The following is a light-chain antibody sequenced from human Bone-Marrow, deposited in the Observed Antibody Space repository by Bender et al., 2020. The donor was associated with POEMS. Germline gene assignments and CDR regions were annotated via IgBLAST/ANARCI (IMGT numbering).Light chain of an antibody. CDR2: DVA. Sequence: QSALTQPRSVSGSPGQSVTISCTGTSSDVGSSYDYVSWYQQHPGKAPKLMIYDVAQRPSGVPDRFSGSKSGNTASLTISGLQAEDEADYYCCSFAGSFVVFGGGTQLTVL. J-gene: IGLJ2*01. V-gene: IGLV2-11*01. CDR3: CSFAGSFVV. CDR1: SSDVGSSYDY.